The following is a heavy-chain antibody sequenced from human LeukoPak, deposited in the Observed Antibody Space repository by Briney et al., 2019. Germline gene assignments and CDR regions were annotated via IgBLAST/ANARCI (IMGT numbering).Heavy chain of an antibody. CDR2: ISHDGII. CDR1: GFTFSSYV. J-gene: IGHJ4*02. Sequence: PGGSLRLTCETDGFTFSSYVMHWVRRTPGKGLVWFSRISHDGIISYADSVKGRFTISRDNAKNTLTLQMNSLRVEDTAVYFCARDWVYKIDYWGRGTLVTVSS. D-gene: IGHD5-24*01. V-gene: IGHV3-74*01. CDR3: ARDWVYKIDY.